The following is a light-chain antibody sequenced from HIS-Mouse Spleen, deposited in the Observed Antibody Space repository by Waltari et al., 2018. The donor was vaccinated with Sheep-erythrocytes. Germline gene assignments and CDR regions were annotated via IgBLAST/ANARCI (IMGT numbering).Light chain of an antibody. Sequence: QSALTQPPSASGSPGQSVTISCTGTSSDVGGYIYVSWYQQHPGKAPKLIIYEVSKRPSGVPDRFSGSNSGNTATLTISGTQAMDEADYYCQAWDSSTVVFGGGTKLTVL. V-gene: IGLV2-8*01. CDR2: EVS. CDR3: QAWDSSTVV. J-gene: IGLJ2*01. CDR1: SSDVGGYIY.